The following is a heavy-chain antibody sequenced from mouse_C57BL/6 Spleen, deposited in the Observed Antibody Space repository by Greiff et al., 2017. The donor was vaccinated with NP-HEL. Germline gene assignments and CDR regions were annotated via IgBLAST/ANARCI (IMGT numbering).Heavy chain of an antibody. J-gene: IGHJ4*01. V-gene: IGHV14-4*01. Sequence: VQLQQSGAELVRPGASVKLSCTASGFNIKDDYMHWVKQRPEQGLEWIGWIDPENGDTEYASKFQDKATITADTSSNTAYLQLSSLTSEDTAVYYCTTYGNYGYAMDYWGQGTSVTVSS. D-gene: IGHD2-1*01. CDR3: TTYGNYGYAMDY. CDR2: IDPENGDT. CDR1: GFNIKDDY.